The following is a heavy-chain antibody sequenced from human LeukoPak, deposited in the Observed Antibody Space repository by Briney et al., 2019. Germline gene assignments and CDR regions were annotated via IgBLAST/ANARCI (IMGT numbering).Heavy chain of an antibody. Sequence: PGGSLSLSCAASGLTFSSFGMSWVRQAPGKGLEWVSGIGGSGGSAFYADSVKGRFTISRDNSKNTLYLQMNSLRAEDTAVYYCARGGYSSSWDSRGYYFDYWGQGTLVTVSS. V-gene: IGHV3-23*01. CDR3: ARGGYSSSWDSRGYYFDY. CDR2: IGGSGGSA. CDR1: GLTFSSFG. D-gene: IGHD6-13*01. J-gene: IGHJ4*02.